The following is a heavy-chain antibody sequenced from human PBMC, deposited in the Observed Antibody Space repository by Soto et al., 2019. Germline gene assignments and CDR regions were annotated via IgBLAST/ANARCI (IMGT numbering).Heavy chain of an antibody. CDR1: GGSFSNCA. CDR2: IIPIFGTP. J-gene: IGHJ6*02. D-gene: IGHD3-9*01. CDR3: ARGHRSLRGGSYDIVTEWRGAYYYYGMDV. V-gene: IGHV1-69*01. Sequence: QVQLVQFGAEVKKPGSSVQVSCKASGGSFSNCAISWVRQAPGQGLEWMGGIIPIFGTPNYAQKFQGRVTITADESTSTVYMDLSSLRSEDTAVYYCARGHRSLRGGSYDIVTEWRGAYYYYGMDVWGQGTTVTVS.